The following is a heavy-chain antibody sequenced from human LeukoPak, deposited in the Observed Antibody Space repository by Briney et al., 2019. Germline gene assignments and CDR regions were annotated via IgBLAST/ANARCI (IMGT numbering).Heavy chain of an antibody. V-gene: IGHV1-2*02. CDR1: GYTFTGYY. CDR2: INPNSGGT. Sequence: GASVKVSCKASGYTFTGYYMHWVRQAPGQGLEWMGWINPNSGGTNYAQRFQGRVTMTRDTSISTAYMELSRLRSDDTAVYYCARVDIAAAVDYYYGMDVWGQGTTVTVSS. J-gene: IGHJ6*02. CDR3: ARVDIAAAVDYYYGMDV. D-gene: IGHD6-13*01.